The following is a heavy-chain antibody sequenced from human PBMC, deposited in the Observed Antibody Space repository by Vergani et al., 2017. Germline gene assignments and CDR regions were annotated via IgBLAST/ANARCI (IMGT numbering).Heavy chain of an antibody. Sequence: VQLVESGGGVVQPGRSLRLSCAASGFTFSSYGMHWVRQAPGKGLEWVSGISWNSGSIGYADSVKGRFTISRDNAKNSLYLQMNSLRAEDTALYYCAKSESYDFWSGYYYDYWGQGTTVTVSS. J-gene: IGHJ4*03. CDR3: AKSESYDFWSGYYYDY. V-gene: IGHV3-9*01. D-gene: IGHD3-3*01. CDR2: ISWNSGSI. CDR1: GFTFSSYG.